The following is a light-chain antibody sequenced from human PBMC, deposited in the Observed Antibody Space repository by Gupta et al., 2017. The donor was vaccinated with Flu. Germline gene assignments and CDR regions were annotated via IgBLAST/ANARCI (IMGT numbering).Light chain of an antibody. J-gene: IGKJ4*01. CDR2: AAS. Sequence: DVQMTQSPSSLSASVGDRVTITCRASQSISNYVNWFQQKVGEAPKLLIYAASSLQSGVPSRFSGSGSGTEFTLTISSLQPEDFATYYCQQGNRTPLNFGGGTKVEI. CDR3: QQGNRTPLN. V-gene: IGKV1-39*01. CDR1: QSISNY.